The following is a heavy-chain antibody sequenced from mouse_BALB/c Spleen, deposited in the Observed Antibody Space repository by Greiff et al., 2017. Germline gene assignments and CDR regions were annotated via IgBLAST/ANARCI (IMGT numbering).Heavy chain of an antibody. D-gene: IGHD1-1*01. V-gene: IGHV1-9*01. CDR1: GYTFSSYW. Sequence: QVQLQQSGAELMKPGASVKISCKATGYTFSSYWIEWVKQRPGHGLEWIGEILPGSGSTNYNEKFKGKATFTADTSSNTAYMQLSSLTSEDSAVYYCARTTTTVVATNAMDYWGQGTSVTVSS. J-gene: IGHJ4*01. CDR2: ILPGSGST. CDR3: ARTTTTVVATNAMDY.